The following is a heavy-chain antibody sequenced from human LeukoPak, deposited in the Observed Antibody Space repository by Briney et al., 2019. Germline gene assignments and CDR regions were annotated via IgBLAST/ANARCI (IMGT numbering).Heavy chain of an antibody. Sequence: SETLSLTCTVSGGSISSSSYYWGWIRQPPGKGLEWIGSIYYSGSTYYNPSLKSRVTISVDTSKNQFSLKLSSVTAADTAVYYCAREVVVVPAAFDYWGQGTLVTVPS. D-gene: IGHD2-2*01. CDR1: GGSISSSSYY. CDR3: AREVVVVPAAFDY. V-gene: IGHV4-39*07. J-gene: IGHJ4*02. CDR2: IYYSGST.